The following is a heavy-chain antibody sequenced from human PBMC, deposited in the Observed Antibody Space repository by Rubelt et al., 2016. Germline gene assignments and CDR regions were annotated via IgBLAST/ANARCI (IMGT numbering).Heavy chain of an antibody. D-gene: IGHD3-3*01. V-gene: IGHV4-4*02. Sequence: QVQLQESGPGLVKPSGTLSLTCAVSGGSISSSNWWSWVRQPPGKGLEWIGEIYHGGSTNYNPSLKSGVTISVDKAKNQFSLKLSSVTAADTAVYYCARRRVLAAFDIWGQGTMVTVSS. CDR3: ARRRVLAAFDI. CDR2: IYHGGST. CDR1: GGSISSSNW. J-gene: IGHJ3*02.